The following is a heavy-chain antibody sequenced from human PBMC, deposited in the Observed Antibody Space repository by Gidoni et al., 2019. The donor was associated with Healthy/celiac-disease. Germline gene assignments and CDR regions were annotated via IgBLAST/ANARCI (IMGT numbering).Heavy chain of an antibody. CDR1: GFTFDDYA. J-gene: IGHJ4*02. CDR2: ISWNSGSI. Sequence: EVQLVESGGGLVQPGRSLRLSCAASGFTFDDYAMHWVRQAPGKGLEWVSGISWNSGSIGYADSVKGRFTISRDNAKNSLYLQMNSLRAEDTALYYCAKAGVGVTNNYFDYWGQGTLVTVSS. CDR3: AKAGVGVTNNYFDY. V-gene: IGHV3-9*01. D-gene: IGHD4-17*01.